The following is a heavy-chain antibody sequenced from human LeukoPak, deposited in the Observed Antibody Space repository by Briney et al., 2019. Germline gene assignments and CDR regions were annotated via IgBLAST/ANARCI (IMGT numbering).Heavy chain of an antibody. CDR3: VQVLSADTFPFDY. CDR2: NSIRGGGT. J-gene: IGHJ4*02. V-gene: IGHV3-23*01. D-gene: IGHD3-16*01. CDR1: GFTFSSSG. Sequence: RRSLRLSRAASGFTFSSSGMSSVRHAPQGGAGWISTNSIRGGGTYDADSVKGRFTISRDNSRNTLYLDMNSVRADDTAVYYCVQVLSADTFPFDYWGQGTQVTVSS.